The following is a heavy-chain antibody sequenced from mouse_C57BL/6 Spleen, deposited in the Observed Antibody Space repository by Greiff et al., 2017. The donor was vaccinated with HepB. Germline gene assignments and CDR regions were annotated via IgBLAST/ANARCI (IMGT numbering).Heavy chain of an antibody. CDR2: INPNYGTT. CDR3: ARPHGSSYHYAMDY. Sequence: EVKLMESGPELVKPGASVKISCKASGYSFTDYNMNWVKQSNGKSLEWIGVINPNYGTTSYNQKFKGKATLTVDQSSSTAYMQLNSLTSEDSAVYYCARPHGSSYHYAMDYWGQGTSVTVSS. J-gene: IGHJ4*01. V-gene: IGHV1-39*01. CDR1: GYSFTDYN. D-gene: IGHD1-1*01.